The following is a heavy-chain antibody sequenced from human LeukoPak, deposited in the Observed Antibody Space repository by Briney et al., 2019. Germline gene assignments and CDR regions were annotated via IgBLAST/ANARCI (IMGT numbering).Heavy chain of an antibody. J-gene: IGHJ4*02. CDR1: GYTFTGYY. V-gene: IGHV1-2*02. CDR2: INPNSGGT. CDR3: ASTTYSSGWYYFDY. D-gene: IGHD6-19*01. Sequence: PPASVKVSCKASGYTFTGYYMHWVRQARGQGLEWMGWINPNSGGTNYAQKFQGRVTMTRDTSISTAYMELSRLRSDDTAVYYCASTTYSSGWYYFDYWGQGTLVTVSS.